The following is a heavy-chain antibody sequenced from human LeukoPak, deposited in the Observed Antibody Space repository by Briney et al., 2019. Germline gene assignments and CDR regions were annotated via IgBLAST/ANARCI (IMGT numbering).Heavy chain of an antibody. D-gene: IGHD6-19*01. V-gene: IGHV3-23*01. CDR2: ISADGGNI. CDR3: VKESGWITGYGLDV. J-gene: IGHJ6*02. Sequence: GGSLRFSCAASGFIFSNRFMSWVRQAPGKGLEWVSSISADGGNIYYADSVKGRFTISRGNSKNTLFLQMSSLRAEDTAIYYCVKESGWITGYGLDVWGQGTTVTVSS. CDR1: GFIFSNRF.